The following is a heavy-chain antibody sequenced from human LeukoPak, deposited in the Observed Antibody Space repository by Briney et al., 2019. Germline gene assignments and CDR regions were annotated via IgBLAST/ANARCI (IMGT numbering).Heavy chain of an antibody. D-gene: IGHD5-12*01. V-gene: IGHV4-31*03. CDR3: ARGWPRLRSVYWYFDL. Sequence: SETLSLTCTVSGGSVSSGSYYWSWIRQHPGKGLEWIGYIYYSGRTYYNPSLKSRVTISVDTSKNQFSLKLSSVTAADTAVYYCARGWPRLRSVYWYFDLWGRGTLVTVSS. CDR2: IYYSGRT. J-gene: IGHJ2*01. CDR1: GGSVSSGSYY.